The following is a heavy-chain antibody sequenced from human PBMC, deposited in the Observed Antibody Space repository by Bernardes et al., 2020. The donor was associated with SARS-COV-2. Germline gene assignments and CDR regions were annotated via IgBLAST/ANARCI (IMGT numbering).Heavy chain of an antibody. CDR2: ISSSSGSI. CDR3: ARNRIQGYYYGMDV. Sequence: GGCPRLSSERSRLTSSSYNMNWVLPAPGKGLEWVSFISSSSGSINYADSVKGRFIISRDNAKNSLYLQMNSLRAEDTAVYYCARNRIQGYYYGMDVWGQGTTVTVSS. D-gene: IGHD2-15*01. J-gene: IGHJ6*02. CDR1: RLTSSSYN. V-gene: IGHV3-21*06.